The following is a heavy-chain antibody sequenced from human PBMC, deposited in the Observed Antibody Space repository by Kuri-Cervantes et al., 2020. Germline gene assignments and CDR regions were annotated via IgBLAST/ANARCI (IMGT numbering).Heavy chain of an antibody. D-gene: IGHD4-17*01. J-gene: IGHJ2*01. CDR1: GFTFSSYG. CDR3: ARDYGDYSASYWYFDP. V-gene: IGHV3-30*03. Sequence: GESLKISCAASGFTFSSYGMHWVRQAPGKGLEWVAVISYDGSNKYYADSVKGRFTISRDNSKNTLYLQMNSLRAEDTAVYYCARDYGDYSASYWYFDPWGRGTLVTVSS. CDR2: ISYDGSNK.